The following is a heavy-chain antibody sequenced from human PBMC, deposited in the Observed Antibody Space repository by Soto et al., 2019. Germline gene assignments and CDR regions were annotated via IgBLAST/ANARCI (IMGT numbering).Heavy chain of an antibody. CDR3: AKTGPGSSCGYYFDS. Sequence: GGSLRLSCAASGFTFSSYGMSWVRQAPGEGLEWVSGISGSGGSTYYADSVKGRFTISRDNSKNTLYLQMYSLRAEDTAVYYCAKTGPGSSCGYYFDSWGQGTLVTVSS. D-gene: IGHD5-18*01. CDR2: ISGSGGST. V-gene: IGHV3-23*01. CDR1: GFTFSSYG. J-gene: IGHJ4*02.